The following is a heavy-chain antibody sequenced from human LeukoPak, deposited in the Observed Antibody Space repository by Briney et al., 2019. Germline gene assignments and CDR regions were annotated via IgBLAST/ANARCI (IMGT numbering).Heavy chain of an antibody. CDR3: ARRFTMVRGVIIRHFDY. Sequence: SETLSLTCAVYGGSFSGYYWGWLRQPPGKGPEWIGEINHSGSTNYNPSLKSRVTISVDTSKNQFSLKLSSVTAADTAVYYCARRFTMVRGVIIRHFDYWGQGTLVTVSS. D-gene: IGHD3-10*01. V-gene: IGHV4-34*01. CDR2: INHSGST. CDR1: GGSFSGYY. J-gene: IGHJ4*02.